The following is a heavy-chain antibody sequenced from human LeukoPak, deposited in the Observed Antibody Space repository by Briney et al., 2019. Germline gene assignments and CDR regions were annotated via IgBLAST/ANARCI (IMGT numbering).Heavy chain of an antibody. Sequence: SQTLSLSCAISGDSVSSITGAWNWIRQSPSRGLEWVGRTYYRSKWYFDYAESLKGRVTISPDTSKNQFSQQLNSVIPDDTAIYYCTRDLGNTGWYTFDFWGQGTLVTVSS. CDR1: GDSVSSITGA. CDR3: TRDLGNTGWYTFDF. J-gene: IGHJ4*02. D-gene: IGHD6-19*01. V-gene: IGHV6-1*01. CDR2: TYYRSKWYF.